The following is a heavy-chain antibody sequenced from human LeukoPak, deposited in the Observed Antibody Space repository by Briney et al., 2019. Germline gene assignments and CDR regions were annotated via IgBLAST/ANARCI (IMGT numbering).Heavy chain of an antibody. D-gene: IGHD3-10*01. V-gene: IGHV4-34*01. CDR1: GGSFSGYY. CDR3: ARGWYYYGSGSYWFDP. J-gene: IGHJ5*02. CDR2: INHSGST. Sequence: SETPSLTCAVYGGSFSGYYWGWIRQPPGKGLEWIGEINHSGSTNYNPSLKSRVTISVDTSKNQFSLKLSSVTAADTAVYYCARGWYYYGSGSYWFDPWGQGTLVTVSS.